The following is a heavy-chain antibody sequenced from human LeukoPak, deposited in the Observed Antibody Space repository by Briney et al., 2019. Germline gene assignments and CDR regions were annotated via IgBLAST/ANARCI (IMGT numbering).Heavy chain of an antibody. Sequence: SETLSLTCTVSGVSITSSSHYWGWIRQPPGKGLEWIGSIYYSGSTNYNPSLKSRVTISVDTSKNQFSLKLSSVTAADTAVYYCARDNYGDYGDPYYYGMDVWGQGTTVTVSS. D-gene: IGHD4-17*01. CDR2: IYYSGST. CDR3: ARDNYGDYGDPYYYGMDV. J-gene: IGHJ6*02. V-gene: IGHV4-39*07. CDR1: GVSITSSSHY.